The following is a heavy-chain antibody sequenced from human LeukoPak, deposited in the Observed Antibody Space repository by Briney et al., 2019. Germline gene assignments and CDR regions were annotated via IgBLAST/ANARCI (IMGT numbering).Heavy chain of an antibody. D-gene: IGHD2-2*01. CDR1: RFTFSSYA. V-gene: IGHV3-23*01. CDR2: ISGSGGST. J-gene: IGHJ4*02. Sequence: GGSLRLSCAASRFTFSSYATSWVRQAPGKGLEWVSVISGSGGSTKNADSVKGRFTISRDNSKDTLYLQMNSLRVEDTAIYYCARDPSTLLPTDDSWGQGTLVAVSS. CDR3: ARDPSTLLPTDDS.